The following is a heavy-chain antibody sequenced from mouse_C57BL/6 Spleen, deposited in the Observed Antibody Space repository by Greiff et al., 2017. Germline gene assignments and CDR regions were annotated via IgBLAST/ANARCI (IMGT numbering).Heavy chain of an antibody. CDR3: AKTAQATTY. CDR2: INPNNGGT. Sequence: EVKVVESGPELVKPGASVKISCKASGYTFTDYYMNWVKQSHGKSLEWIGDINPNNGGTSYNQKFKGKATLTVDKSSSTAYMELRSLTSEDSAVYYCAKTAQATTYWGQGTLVTVSA. J-gene: IGHJ3*01. D-gene: IGHD3-2*02. CDR1: GYTFTDYY. V-gene: IGHV1-26*01.